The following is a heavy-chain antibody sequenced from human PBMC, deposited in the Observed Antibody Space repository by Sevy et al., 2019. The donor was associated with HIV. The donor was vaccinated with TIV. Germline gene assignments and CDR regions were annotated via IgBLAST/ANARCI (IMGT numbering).Heavy chain of an antibody. CDR3: ARGPELHGYTYDWGVDY. CDR2: ISYDGSKK. CDR1: GFTFSSYA. Sequence: GGSLRLSCAASGFTFSSYAMHWVRQAPGKGLQWVAVISYDGSKKFYADSVKGRFTISRDNSKNTLYLQMNSLRPEDTAVYYCARGPELHGYTYDWGVDYWGQGTLVTVSS. D-gene: IGHD5-18*01. V-gene: IGHV3-30-3*01. J-gene: IGHJ4*02.